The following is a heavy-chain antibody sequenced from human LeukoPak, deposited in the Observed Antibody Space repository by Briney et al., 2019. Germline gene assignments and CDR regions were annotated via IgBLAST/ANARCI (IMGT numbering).Heavy chain of an antibody. CDR3: ARDRALYDSRGYYYTEDDY. V-gene: IGHV4-39*02. J-gene: IGHJ4*02. D-gene: IGHD3-22*01. CDR1: GGSISSSSYY. Sequence: SETLSLTCTVSGGSISSSSYYWGWIRQPPGKGLEWIGSIYYSGSTYYNPSLKSRVTISVDTSKNQFSLKLSSVTAADTAVYYCARDRALYDSRGYYYTEDDYWGQGTLVTVSS. CDR2: IYYSGST.